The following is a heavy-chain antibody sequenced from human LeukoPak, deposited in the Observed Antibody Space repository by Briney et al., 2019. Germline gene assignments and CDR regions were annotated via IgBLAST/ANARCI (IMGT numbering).Heavy chain of an antibody. V-gene: IGHV4-61*01. CDR1: GDSISSGTYY. Sequence: SQTLSLTCSVSGDSISSGTYYWSWIRQPPGKGLEWIGYIYYSGSTNYNPSLKSRVTISVDTSKNQFSLKLSSVTAADTAVYYCARCRSSGWYDAFDIWGQGTMVTVSS. CDR3: ARCRSSGWYDAFDI. J-gene: IGHJ3*02. CDR2: IYYSGST. D-gene: IGHD6-19*01.